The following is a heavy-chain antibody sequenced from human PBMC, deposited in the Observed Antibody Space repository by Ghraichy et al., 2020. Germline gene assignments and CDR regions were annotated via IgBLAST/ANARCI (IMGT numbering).Heavy chain of an antibody. CDR1: GYTFSSYG. V-gene: IGHV1-18*01. D-gene: IGHD2-2*01. Sequence: SVKVSCKASGYTFSSYGISWVRQAPGQGLEWMGWINTYNGNTKYAHKVQGRVTMTTDASTSTAYMDLRSLRSDDTAMYYCANFPYCSSSSCSHNYWGQGTLVTVSS. CDR2: INTYNGNT. J-gene: IGHJ4*02. CDR3: ANFPYCSSSSCSHNY.